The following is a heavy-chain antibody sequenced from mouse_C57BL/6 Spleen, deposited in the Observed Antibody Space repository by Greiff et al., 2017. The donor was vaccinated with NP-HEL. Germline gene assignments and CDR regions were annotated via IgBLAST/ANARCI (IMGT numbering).Heavy chain of an antibody. CDR2: IYPVSGET. Sequence: VQLQQSGAELASPGASVTLSCKASGYTFTDHIMNWVKKRPGQGLEWIGRIYPVSGETNYNQKVMGKATFSVDRSSSTVYMVLNSLTSEVPAFYYCGRSPYGYYAMDYWGQGTSVTVSS. V-gene: IGHV1-11*01. CDR3: GRSPYGYYAMDY. J-gene: IGHJ4*01. CDR1: GYTFTDHI. D-gene: IGHD1-1*02.